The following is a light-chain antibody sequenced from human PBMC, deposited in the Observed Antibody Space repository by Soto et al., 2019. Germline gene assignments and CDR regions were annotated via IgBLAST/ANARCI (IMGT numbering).Light chain of an antibody. V-gene: IGLV2-14*01. CDR2: EVS. J-gene: IGLJ3*02. CDR3: SSYTRSATWV. Sequence: QSALTQPASVSGSPAQSITISCTGTSSDVGGYNYVSWYQQHPGKAPKLMVYEVSNRPSGVSNRFSGFKSGNTASLTISGLQTEDEADYYCSSYTRSATWVFGGGTKLTVL. CDR1: SSDVGGYNY.